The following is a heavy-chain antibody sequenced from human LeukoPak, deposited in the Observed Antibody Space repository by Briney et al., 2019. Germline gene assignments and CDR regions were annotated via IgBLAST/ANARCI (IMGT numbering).Heavy chain of an antibody. CDR3: ARERATLDYYYYMDV. D-gene: IGHD5-12*01. V-gene: IGHV3-20*04. CDR1: GFTCSSYG. Sequence: GGSLRLSGAASGFTCSSYGMHWVRQAPGKGLEWVSGINWNGDTIGYADSVKGRFTISRDNAKNSLYLQMNSPRAEDTALYYCARERATLDYYYYMDVWGKGTTVTVSS. J-gene: IGHJ6*03. CDR2: INWNGDTI.